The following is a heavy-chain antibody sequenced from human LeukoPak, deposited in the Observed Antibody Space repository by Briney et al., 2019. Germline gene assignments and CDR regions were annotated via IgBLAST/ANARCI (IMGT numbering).Heavy chain of an antibody. J-gene: IGHJ6*04. CDR1: GFTFSRYA. CDR3: ARGVGGRNYYYGMDV. D-gene: IGHD1-26*01. Sequence: GRSLRLSCAASGFTFSRYAMHWVRQAPGQRLEWMGWINAGNGNTKYSQKFQGRVTITRDTSASTAYMELSSLRSEDTAVYYCARGVGGRNYYYGMDVWGKGTTVTVSS. CDR2: INAGNGNT. V-gene: IGHV1-3*01.